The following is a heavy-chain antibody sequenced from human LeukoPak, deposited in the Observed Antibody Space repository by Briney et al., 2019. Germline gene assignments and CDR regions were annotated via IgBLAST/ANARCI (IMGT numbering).Heavy chain of an antibody. CDR3: AREGLVEAFDI. J-gene: IGHJ3*02. D-gene: IGHD1-26*01. V-gene: IGHV3-33*01. CDR1: GFTFSSYG. Sequence: GSLRLSCAASGFTFSSYGMHWVRQAPGKGLEWVAVIWYDGSNKYYADSVKGRFTISRDNSKNTLYLQMNSLRAEDTAVYYCAREGLVEAFDIWGQGTMVTVSS. CDR2: IWYDGSNK.